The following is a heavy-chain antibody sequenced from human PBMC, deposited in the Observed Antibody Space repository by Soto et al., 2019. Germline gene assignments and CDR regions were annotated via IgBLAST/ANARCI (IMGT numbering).Heavy chain of an antibody. V-gene: IGHV4-31*03. CDR1: GGSISSGGYY. J-gene: IGHJ4*02. D-gene: IGHD3-3*01. CDR3: AGQRVLRFLEWLYPFDY. CDR2: IYYSGST. Sequence: SETLSLTSTVSGGSISSGGYYWSWIRQHPGKGLEWIGYIYYSGSTYYNPSLKSRVTISVDTSKNQFSLKLSSVTAADTAVYYCAGQRVLRFLEWLYPFDYWGQVTLFTVSS.